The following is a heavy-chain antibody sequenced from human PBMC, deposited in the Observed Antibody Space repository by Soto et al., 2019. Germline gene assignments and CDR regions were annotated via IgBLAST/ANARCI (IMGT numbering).Heavy chain of an antibody. J-gene: IGHJ6*03. CDR1: GFTFSSYA. D-gene: IGHD2-2*01. V-gene: IGHV3-23*01. CDR2: ISGSGGST. CDR3: AKSSTSFYYYYMDV. Sequence: GGSLRLSCAASGFTFSSYAMSWVRQAPGKGLEWVSAISGSGGSTYYADSVKGRFTISRDNSKNTLYLQMNSLRAEDTAVYYCAKSSTSFYYYYMDVWGKGTTVTVSS.